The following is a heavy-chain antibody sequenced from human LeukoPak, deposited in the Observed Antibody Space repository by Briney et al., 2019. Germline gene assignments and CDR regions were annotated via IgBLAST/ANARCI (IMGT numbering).Heavy chain of an antibody. CDR3: ARDLYYYGSGSYYDVFDV. D-gene: IGHD3-10*01. CDR1: GYTFSTYG. V-gene: IGHV1-18*01. J-gene: IGHJ3*01. CDR2: ISAYKGNT. Sequence: ASVKVSCKASGYTFSTYGISWLRQAPGQGLGGMGWISAYKGNTYYAQKLQGRVTMSTDTSTSTAYMELRSLRSDDTAIYYCARDLYYYGSGSYYDVFDVWGQGTMVTVSS.